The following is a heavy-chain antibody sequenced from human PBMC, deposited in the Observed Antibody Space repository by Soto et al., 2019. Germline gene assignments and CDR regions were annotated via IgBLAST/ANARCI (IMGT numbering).Heavy chain of an antibody. Sequence: EVQLVESGGALVQPGGSLRLSCAASGFTFSTYNMNWVRQAPGKGLEWISFLTGSGFTKYYADSVKGRFSISRDKARNSLYLQMDSLRAEDTAVYFCVREWDFYYDYWGQGTLVTVSS. D-gene: IGHD1-26*01. CDR2: LTGSGFTK. J-gene: IGHJ4*02. V-gene: IGHV3-48*01. CDR3: VREWDFYYDY. CDR1: GFTFSTYN.